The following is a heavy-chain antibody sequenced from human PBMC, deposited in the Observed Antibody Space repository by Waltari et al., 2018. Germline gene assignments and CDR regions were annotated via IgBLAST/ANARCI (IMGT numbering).Heavy chain of an antibody. CDR1: GGSISSSSYY. CDR3: ASPGVAAAGWFDP. CDR2: IDYSGSS. Sequence: QLQLQESGPGLVKPSETLSLTCTVSGGSISSSSYYWGWIRQPPGKGLEWPWSIDYSGSSYYNPSLKSRVPISVDTSKNQFSLKLSSVTAADTAVYYCASPGVAAAGWFDPWGQGTLVTVSS. V-gene: IGHV4-39*01. D-gene: IGHD6-13*01. J-gene: IGHJ5*02.